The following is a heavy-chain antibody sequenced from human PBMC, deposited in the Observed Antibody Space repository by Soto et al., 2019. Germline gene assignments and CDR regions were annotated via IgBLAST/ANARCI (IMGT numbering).Heavy chain of an antibody. CDR3: AKDAYGSGKGPFDY. J-gene: IGHJ4*02. D-gene: IGHD3-10*01. Sequence: GGSLRLSCAASGFTFSSYGMHWVRQAPGKGLEWVAVISYDGSNKYYADSVKGRFTISRDNSKNTLYLQMNSLRAEDTAVYYCAKDAYGSGKGPFDYWGQGTLVTVSS. CDR1: GFTFSSYG. V-gene: IGHV3-30*18. CDR2: ISYDGSNK.